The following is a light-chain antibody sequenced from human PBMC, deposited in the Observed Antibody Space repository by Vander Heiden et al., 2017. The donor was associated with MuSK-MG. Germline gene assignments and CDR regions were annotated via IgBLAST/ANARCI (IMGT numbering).Light chain of an antibody. CDR2: GAS. Sequence: EIGMTQSPATLSVSPGARATLSCRASQSVSSNLAWYQQKPGQAPRLLTYGASTRATGIPARFSGSGSGTEFTLTISSLQSEDFAVYYCQQYNNWPDTFGQGTKVEIK. CDR1: QSVSSN. CDR3: QQYNNWPDT. V-gene: IGKV3-15*01. J-gene: IGKJ1*01.